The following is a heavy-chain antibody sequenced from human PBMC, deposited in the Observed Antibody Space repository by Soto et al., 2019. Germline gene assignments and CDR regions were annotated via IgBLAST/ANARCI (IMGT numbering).Heavy chain of an antibody. CDR2: ISSSSSYT. J-gene: IGHJ4*02. D-gene: IGHD4-4*01. CDR1: GFTFSDYY. Sequence: PGGSLRLSCAASGFTFSDYYMSWIRQAPGKGLEWVSYISSSSSYTNYADSVKGRFTISRDNAKNSLYLQMNSLRAEDTAVYYCARTSSNYGLHFDYCGQGTLVTVSS. V-gene: IGHV3-11*06. CDR3: ARTSSNYGLHFDY.